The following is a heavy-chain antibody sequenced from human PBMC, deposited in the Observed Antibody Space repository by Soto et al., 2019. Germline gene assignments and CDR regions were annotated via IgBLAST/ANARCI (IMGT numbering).Heavy chain of an antibody. CDR2: IYYSGST. CDR3: ARVLDSSGFGYDY. Sequence: SETLSLTCTVSGGSISSYYWSWIRQPPGKGLEWIGYIYYSGSTNYNPSPKSRVTISVDTSKNQFSLKLSSVTAADTAVYYCARVLDSSGFGYDYWGQGTLVTVSS. V-gene: IGHV4-59*01. D-gene: IGHD3-22*01. CDR1: GGSISSYY. J-gene: IGHJ4*02.